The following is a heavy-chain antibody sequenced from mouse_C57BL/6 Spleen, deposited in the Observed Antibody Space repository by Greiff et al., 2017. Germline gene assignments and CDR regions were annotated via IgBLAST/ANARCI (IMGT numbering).Heavy chain of an antibody. V-gene: IGHV1-50*01. J-gene: IGHJ3*01. Sequence: VQLQQPGAELVKPGASVKLSCKASGYTFTSYWMQWVKQRPGQGLEWIGEIDPSDSYTNYNQKFKGKATLTVDPSSSTTYMQLSSLTSEDSAVYYCARRAKGFAYWGQGTLVTVSA. D-gene: IGHD3-1*01. CDR2: IDPSDSYT. CDR1: GYTFTSYW. CDR3: ARRAKGFAY.